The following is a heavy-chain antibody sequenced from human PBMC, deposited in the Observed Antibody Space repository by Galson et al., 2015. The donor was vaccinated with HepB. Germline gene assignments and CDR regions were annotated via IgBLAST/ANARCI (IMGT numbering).Heavy chain of an antibody. J-gene: IGHJ4*02. CDR1: GFTFSSYS. CDR2: ISSSSSYI. V-gene: IGHV3-21*01. Sequence: LRLSCAASGFTFSSYSMNWVRQAPGKGLEWVSSISSSSSYIYYADSVRGRFTISRDNAKNSLYLQMNSLRAEDTAVYYCARGSGSYYSGFDYWGQGILVTVSS. CDR3: ARGSGSYYSGFDY. D-gene: IGHD3-10*01.